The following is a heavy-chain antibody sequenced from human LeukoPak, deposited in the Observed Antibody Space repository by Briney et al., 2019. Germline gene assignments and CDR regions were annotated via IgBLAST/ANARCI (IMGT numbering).Heavy chain of an antibody. Sequence: SETLSLTCTVSGGSISSYYWSWIRQPPGKGLEWIGYIYYSGSTNYNPALKSRVTISVDTSKNQFSLKLSSVTAADTAVYYCARVGSSSSFGYWGQGTLSPSPQ. CDR2: IYYSGST. CDR1: GGSISSYY. CDR3: ARVGSSSSFGY. D-gene: IGHD6-6*01. V-gene: IGHV4-59*01. J-gene: IGHJ4*02.